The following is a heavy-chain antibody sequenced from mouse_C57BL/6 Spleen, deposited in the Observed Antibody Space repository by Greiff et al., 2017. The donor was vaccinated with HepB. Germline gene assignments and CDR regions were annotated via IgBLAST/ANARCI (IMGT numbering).Heavy chain of an antibody. V-gene: IGHV14-3*01. CDR1: GFNIKNTY. Sequence: EVKLVESVAELVRPGASVKLSCTASGFNIKNTYMHWVKQRPEQGLEWIGRIDPANGNTKYAPKFQGKATITADTSSNTAYLQLSSLTSEDTAVYYGASYVGFDVWGTGTTVTVSS. CDR3: ASYVGFDV. D-gene: IGHD1-1*01. J-gene: IGHJ1*03. CDR2: IDPANGNT.